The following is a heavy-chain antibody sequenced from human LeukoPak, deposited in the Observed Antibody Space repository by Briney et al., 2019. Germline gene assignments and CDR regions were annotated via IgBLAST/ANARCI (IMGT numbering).Heavy chain of an antibody. CDR2: IIPIFGTA. CDR1: GYTFISYA. V-gene: IGHV1-69*13. Sequence: SVKVSCKASGYTFISYAISWVRQAPGQGLEWMGGIIPIFGTANYAQKFQGRVTITADESTSTAYMELSSLRSEDTAVYYCARGEVVVVPAAISPYYYYYGMDVWGQGTTVTVSS. CDR3: ARGEVVVVPAAISPYYYYYGMDV. D-gene: IGHD2-2*02. J-gene: IGHJ6*02.